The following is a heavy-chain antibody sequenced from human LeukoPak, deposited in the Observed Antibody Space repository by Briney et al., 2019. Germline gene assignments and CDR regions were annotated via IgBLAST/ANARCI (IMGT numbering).Heavy chain of an antibody. D-gene: IGHD2-2*01. J-gene: IGHJ4*02. V-gene: IGHV3-64*01. CDR3: AKSYCTSTSCPFDY. Sequence: GSLRLSCAASGFTFSSYAMHWVRQAPGKGLEYVSGISNNGGFTYYAKSVKDRFTISRDNSKNTLYLQMGSLRAEDMAVYSCAKSYCTSTSCPFDYWGRGTLVTVSS. CDR1: GFTFSSYA. CDR2: ISNNGGFT.